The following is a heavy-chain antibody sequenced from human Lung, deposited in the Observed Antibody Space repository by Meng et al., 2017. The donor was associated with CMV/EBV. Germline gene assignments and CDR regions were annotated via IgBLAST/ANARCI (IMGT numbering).Heavy chain of an antibody. J-gene: IGHJ4*02. CDR2: IFYTGRT. Sequence: LSCTVSRASISTSSFYWGWIRQPPGKGLEWIGNIFYTGRTYYNPSLKSRVTISVDTSKNQFSLNLASVTAADTAFYYCAESIAVAGDYYFDYWGQGTLVPVSS. V-gene: IGHV4-39*07. CDR3: AESIAVAGDYYFDY. D-gene: IGHD6-19*01. CDR1: RASISTSSFY.